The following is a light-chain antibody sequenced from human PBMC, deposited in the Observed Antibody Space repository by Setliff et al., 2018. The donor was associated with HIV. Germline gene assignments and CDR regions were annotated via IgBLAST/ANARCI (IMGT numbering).Light chain of an antibody. CDR3: SSYTSTSTSVV. J-gene: IGLJ2*01. CDR1: ISDVGGYNY. V-gene: IGLV2-14*01. CDR2: DVT. Sequence: QSVLTQPASVSGSPGQSITISCTGTISDVGGYNYVSWYQQHPGKAPKLMIFDVTKRPSGVSNRFSGSKSGNRASLTISGLQAEDEADYYCSSYTSTSTSVVFGGGT.